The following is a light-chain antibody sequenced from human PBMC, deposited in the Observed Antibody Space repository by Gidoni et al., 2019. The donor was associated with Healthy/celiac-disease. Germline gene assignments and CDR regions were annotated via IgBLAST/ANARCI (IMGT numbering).Light chain of an antibody. Sequence: IVLTQSQATLSLSPGERATLSCMASQSVSSYLAWYQQNSGQAPRLLIYDASNRATGIPARFSGIGSGTDFTLIISSLGPEDFAVYYCQQRSNWPPWTFGQGTKVEIK. CDR2: DAS. CDR3: QQRSNWPPWT. V-gene: IGKV3-11*01. J-gene: IGKJ1*01. CDR1: QSVSSY.